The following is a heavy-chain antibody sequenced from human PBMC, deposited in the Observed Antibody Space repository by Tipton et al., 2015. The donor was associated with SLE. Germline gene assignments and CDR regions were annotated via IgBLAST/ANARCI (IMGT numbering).Heavy chain of an antibody. Sequence: TLSLTCTVSGASISYYFWSWIRQPPGKGLEWVGYIHYGGSTNYNPSLKSRVTISVVTSKNQFSLKLTSVTAADTAVYYCARGMVTWRGAILGVDVWGQGTTVNVSS. J-gene: IGHJ6*02. V-gene: IGHV4-59*12. CDR3: ARGMVTWRGAILGVDV. CDR2: IHYGGST. CDR1: GASISYYF. D-gene: IGHD2-21*02.